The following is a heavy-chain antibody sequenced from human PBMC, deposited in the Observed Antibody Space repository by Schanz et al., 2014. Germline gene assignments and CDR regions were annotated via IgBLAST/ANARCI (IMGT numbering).Heavy chain of an antibody. Sequence: EVQLVESGGGLVKPGGSLRLSCAASGFGFSSYSMNWVRQAPGKGLEWVSYISGSSRTIYYADSMKGRFTVSRDNAENALYLQMNSLRAEDTGLYFCARGGSGSHYRLDYWGQGTLGTVSS. V-gene: IGHV3-48*01. CDR2: ISGSSRTI. CDR3: ARGGSGSHYRLDY. J-gene: IGHJ4*02. CDR1: GFGFSSYS. D-gene: IGHD1-26*01.